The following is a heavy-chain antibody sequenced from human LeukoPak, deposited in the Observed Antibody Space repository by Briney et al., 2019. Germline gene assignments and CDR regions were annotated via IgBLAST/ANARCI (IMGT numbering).Heavy chain of an antibody. CDR2: IYYSGST. J-gene: IGHJ6*03. Sequence: SETLSLTCTVSGGSISSYYWSWIQQPPGKGLEWIGYIYYSGSTNYNPSLKSRVTMSVDTSKNQFSLELSSVTAADTAVYYCARSGKVATINPPPNYYYYYMDVCGKGTTVTVSS. CDR1: GGSISSYY. CDR3: ARSGKVATINPPPNYYYYYMDV. V-gene: IGHV4-59*12. D-gene: IGHD5-12*01.